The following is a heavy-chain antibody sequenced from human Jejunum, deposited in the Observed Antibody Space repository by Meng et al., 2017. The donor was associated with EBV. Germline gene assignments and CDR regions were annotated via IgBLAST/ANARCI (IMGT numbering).Heavy chain of an antibody. V-gene: IGHV4-39*01. CDR3: ARQGPSGRTFDY. D-gene: IGHD1-26*01. CDR2: YYNSGST. CDR1: GGSISSSSYY. J-gene: IGHJ4*02. Sequence: QLQLQESGPGLVKPSETRSLTCTVSGGSISSSSYYWGWIRQPPGKGLEWIGTYYNSGSTYYNPSLKSRVTISVDTSKNQFSLKLISVTAADTAAYYCARQGPSGRTFDYWGQGTLVTVSS.